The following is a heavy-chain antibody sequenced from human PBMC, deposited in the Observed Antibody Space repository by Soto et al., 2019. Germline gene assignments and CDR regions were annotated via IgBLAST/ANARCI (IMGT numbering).Heavy chain of an antibody. J-gene: IGHJ4*02. V-gene: IGHV4-4*02. CDR3: VTSLNYDFWRDGGRHYYFDY. D-gene: IGHD3-3*01. CDR2: IYHSGST. CDR1: GGSISSSYW. Sequence: SETLSLTCAVSGGSISSSYWWNWVRQPPEKGLEWIGKIYHSGSTNYNPSLKNRVTISVDKSNNQFSLRLSSVTAADTAVYFCVTSLNYDFWRDGGRHYYFDYWGQGTLVTV.